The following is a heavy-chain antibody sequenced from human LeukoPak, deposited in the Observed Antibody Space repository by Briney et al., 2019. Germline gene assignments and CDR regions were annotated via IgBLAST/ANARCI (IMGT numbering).Heavy chain of an antibody. V-gene: IGHV1-69*05. CDR2: IIPIFGTA. CDR3: ARDSYDFWSGYLLDFDY. Sequence: PVKVSCKASGGTFSSYAISWVRQAPGQGLEWMGRIIPIFGTANYAQKFQGRVTMTRDTSISTAYMELSSLRSEDTAVYYCARDSYDFWSGYLLDFDYWGQGTLVTVSS. J-gene: IGHJ4*02. D-gene: IGHD3-3*01. CDR1: GGTFSSYA.